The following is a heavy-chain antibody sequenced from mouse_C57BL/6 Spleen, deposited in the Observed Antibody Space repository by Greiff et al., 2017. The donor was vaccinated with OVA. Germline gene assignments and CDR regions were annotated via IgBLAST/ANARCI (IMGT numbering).Heavy chain of an antibody. CDR3: TIYYYGSSPWFAY. J-gene: IGHJ3*01. D-gene: IGHD1-1*01. CDR1: GYTFTDYE. V-gene: IGHV1-15*01. CDR2: IDPETGGT. Sequence: QVQLQQSGAELVRPGASVTLSCKASGYTFTDYEMHWVKQTPVHGLEWIGAIDPETGGTAYNQKFKGKAILTADKSSSTAYMELRSLTSEDSAVYYCTIYYYGSSPWFAYWGQGTLVTVYA.